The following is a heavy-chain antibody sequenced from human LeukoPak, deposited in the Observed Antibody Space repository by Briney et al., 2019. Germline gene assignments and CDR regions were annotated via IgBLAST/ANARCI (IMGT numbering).Heavy chain of an antibody. CDR3: ARRGASDAFDI. CDR2: TYYRSKLYN. CDR1: GDSVASNNID. D-gene: IGHD5-12*01. J-gene: IGHJ3*02. Sequence: SQTLSLTCAISGDSVASNNIDWNWISQSPSRGLEWLGRTYYRSKLYNDYAISPKSRITINPDTYKNQFSLPLNSVTPDDTAMYYCARRGASDAFDIWGQGTMVSVSS. V-gene: IGHV6-1*01.